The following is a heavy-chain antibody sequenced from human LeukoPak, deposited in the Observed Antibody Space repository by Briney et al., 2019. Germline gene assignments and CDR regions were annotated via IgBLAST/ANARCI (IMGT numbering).Heavy chain of an antibody. CDR3: AKVHYDFWSDYHSDAFDI. CDR2: ISWNSGSI. CDR1: GFTFDDYA. D-gene: IGHD3-3*01. V-gene: IGHV3-9*01. J-gene: IGHJ3*02. Sequence: GGSLRLSCAASGFTFDDYAMHWVRQAPGKGLEWVSGISWNSGSIGYADSVKGRFTISRDNAKNSLYLQMNSLRAEDTALYYCAKVHYDFWSDYHSDAFDIWGQGTMVTVSS.